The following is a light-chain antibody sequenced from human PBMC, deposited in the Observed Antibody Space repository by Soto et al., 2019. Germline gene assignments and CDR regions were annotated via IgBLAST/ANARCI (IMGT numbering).Light chain of an antibody. Sequence: QSVLTQPPSVSGAPGQRVTISCTGSSSNIGAGYDVHWYQQLPGTAPKLLIYGNSNRPSGVPDRFSGSKSGTSAPLAITGLQAEDEADYYCAAWDDSLSAWVFGGGTKVTVL. CDR2: GNS. CDR3: AAWDDSLSAWV. V-gene: IGLV1-40*01. CDR1: SSNIGAGYD. J-gene: IGLJ3*02.